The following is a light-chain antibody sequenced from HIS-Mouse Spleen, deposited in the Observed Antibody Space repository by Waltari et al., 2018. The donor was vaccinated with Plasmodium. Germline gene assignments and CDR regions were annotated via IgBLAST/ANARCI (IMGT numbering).Light chain of an antibody. CDR1: QDTSNF. CDR2: DAS. Sequence: DILMTQSPSSLSASVGARVTITCQASQDTSNFLNWYQQKQGKAPKLLIYDASKLETGVPSRFSGSGAGTESTFTISSLQTEDIARYYCEEYDNLPPYTFSQGTKLEIK. CDR3: EEYDNLPPYT. J-gene: IGKJ2*01. V-gene: IGKV1-33*01.